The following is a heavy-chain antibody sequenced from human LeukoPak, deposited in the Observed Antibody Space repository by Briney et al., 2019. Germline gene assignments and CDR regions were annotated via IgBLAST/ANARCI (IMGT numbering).Heavy chain of an antibody. Sequence: SQTLSLTCAVSGGSISSGGYSWSWIRQPPGKGLEWIGYIYYSGSTYYNPSLKSRVTISVDTSKNQFSLKLSSVTAADTAVYYCARVSAYGDHPDWGQGTLVTVSS. CDR3: ARVSAYGDHPD. CDR1: GGSISSGGYS. J-gene: IGHJ4*02. D-gene: IGHD4-17*01. V-gene: IGHV4-30-4*07. CDR2: IYYSGST.